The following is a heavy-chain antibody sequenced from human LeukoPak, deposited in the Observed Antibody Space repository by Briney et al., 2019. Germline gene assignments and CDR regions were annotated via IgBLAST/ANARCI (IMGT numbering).Heavy chain of an antibody. CDR3: ASPAHYRNHYYYMDV. V-gene: IGHV3-21*04. D-gene: IGHD1-14*01. Sequence: GGSLRLSCAASGFTFSSYSMNWVRQAPGKGLEWVSSISSSSSYIYYADSVKGRFTISRDNAKNSLYLQMNSLRAEDTAVYYCASPAHYRNHYYYMDVWGKGTTVTVSS. CDR1: GFTFSSYS. J-gene: IGHJ6*03. CDR2: ISSSSSYI.